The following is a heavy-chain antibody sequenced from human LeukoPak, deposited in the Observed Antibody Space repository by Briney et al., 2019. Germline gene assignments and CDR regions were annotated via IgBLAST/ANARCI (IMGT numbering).Heavy chain of an antibody. CDR2: IYYSGST. Sequence: ASETLSLTCTVSGGSISSYYWSWIRQPPGKGLEWIGYIYYSGSTNYNPSLKSRVTISVDASKNQFSLKLSSVTAADTAVYYCARAKHYYDSSGYYSYRAFDIWGQGTMVTVSS. CDR1: GGSISSYY. J-gene: IGHJ3*02. V-gene: IGHV4-59*01. CDR3: ARAKHYYDSSGYYSYRAFDI. D-gene: IGHD3-22*01.